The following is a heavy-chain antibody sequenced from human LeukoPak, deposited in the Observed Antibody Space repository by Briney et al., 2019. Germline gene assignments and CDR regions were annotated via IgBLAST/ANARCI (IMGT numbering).Heavy chain of an antibody. J-gene: IGHJ4*02. CDR1: GFTFSSYA. CDR3: AKAEGTGSRLNPFDY. V-gene: IGHV3-23*01. Sequence: GGSLRLSCAASGFTFSSYAMSWVRQAPGKGLEWVSTISGSGGSTYYADSVKGRFTISRDNSKNTLFLQMNSLRAEDTAVYYCAKAEGTGSRLNPFDYWGQGTLVTVSS. CDR2: ISGSGGST. D-gene: IGHD1-1*01.